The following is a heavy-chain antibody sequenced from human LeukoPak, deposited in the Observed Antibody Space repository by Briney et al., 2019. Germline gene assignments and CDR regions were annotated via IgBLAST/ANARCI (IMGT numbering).Heavy chain of an antibody. V-gene: IGHV3-48*01. CDR2: ISSSSSTI. CDR3: ARGPFVVPAATYYYYYGMDV. J-gene: IGHJ6*02. Sequence: GGSLRLSCAASGFTFSSYSMNWVRQVPGKGLEWVSYISSSSSTIYYADSVKGRFTISRDNAKNSLYLQMNSLRAEDTAVYYCARGPFVVPAATYYYYYGMDVWGQGTTVTVSS. CDR1: GFTFSSYS. D-gene: IGHD2-2*01.